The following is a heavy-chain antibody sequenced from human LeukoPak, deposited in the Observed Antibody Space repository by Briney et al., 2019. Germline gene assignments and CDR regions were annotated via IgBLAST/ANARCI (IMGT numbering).Heavy chain of an antibody. V-gene: IGHV4-61*02. D-gene: IGHD6-13*01. Sequence: PSETLSLTCTVSGGSISSGSYYWSWIRQPAGKGLEWIGRIYTSGSTNYNPSLKSRVTISVDTSKNQFSLKLSSVTAADTAVYYCARASPIHLKAWYGWGQGTLVTVSS. J-gene: IGHJ4*02. CDR1: GGSISSGSYY. CDR2: IYTSGST. CDR3: ARASPIHLKAWYG.